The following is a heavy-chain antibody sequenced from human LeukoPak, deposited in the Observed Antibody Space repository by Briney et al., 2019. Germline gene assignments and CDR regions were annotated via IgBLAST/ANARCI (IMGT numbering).Heavy chain of an antibody. V-gene: IGHV3-23*01. J-gene: IGHJ4*02. D-gene: IGHD4-17*01. CDR3: AKAATATTFLEDY. CDR1: GFTFSSYA. Sequence: PGGSLRLSCAASGFTFSSYAMSWVRQAPGKGLEWVSAISTGGGSAYYADSVKGRSTISRDNSKNMLYLQMISLRGEDTALYYCAKAATATTFLEDYWGQGTLVTVSS. CDR2: ISTGGGSA.